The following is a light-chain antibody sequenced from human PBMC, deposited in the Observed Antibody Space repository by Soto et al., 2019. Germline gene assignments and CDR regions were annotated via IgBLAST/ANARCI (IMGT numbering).Light chain of an antibody. V-gene: IGKV3-11*01. CDR2: GAS. CDR3: QQRSNWPPIT. CDR1: QSVSSY. J-gene: IGKJ5*01. Sequence: EIVLSQSPATLSLTPGERATLSCRASQSVSSYLAWYQQKPGQAPRLLIYGASTRATGIPARFSGSGSGTDFTLTISSLEPEDFAVYYCQQRSNWPPITFGQGTLLEIK.